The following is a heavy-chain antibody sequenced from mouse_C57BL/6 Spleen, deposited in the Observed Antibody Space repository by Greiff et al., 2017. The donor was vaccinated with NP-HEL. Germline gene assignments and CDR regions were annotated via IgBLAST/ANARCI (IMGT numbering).Heavy chain of an antibody. CDR3: ASRLLWLRRGDYAMDY. Sequence: VQLQQPGAELVRPGTSVKLSCKASGYTFTSYWMHWVKQRPGQGLEWIGVIDPSDSYTNYNQKFKGKATLTVDTSSSTAYMQRSSLTSEDSAVYYCASRLLWLRRGDYAMDYWGQGTSVTVSS. CDR2: IDPSDSYT. D-gene: IGHD2-2*01. CDR1: GYTFTSYW. J-gene: IGHJ4*01. V-gene: IGHV1-59*01.